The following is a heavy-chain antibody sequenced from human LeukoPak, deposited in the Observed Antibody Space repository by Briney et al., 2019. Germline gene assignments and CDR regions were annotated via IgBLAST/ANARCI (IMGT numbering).Heavy chain of an antibody. J-gene: IGHJ3*02. CDR3: ASPGYCSSTSCYGGAFDI. Sequence: ASVKVSCKASGYTFTSYYMHWVRQAPGQGLAWMGIINPSGGSTSYAQKFQGRVTMTRDTSTSTVYMELSSLRSEDTAVYYCASPGYCSSTSCYGGAFDIWGQGTMVAVSS. CDR2: INPSGGST. V-gene: IGHV1-46*01. CDR1: GYTFTSYY. D-gene: IGHD2-2*01.